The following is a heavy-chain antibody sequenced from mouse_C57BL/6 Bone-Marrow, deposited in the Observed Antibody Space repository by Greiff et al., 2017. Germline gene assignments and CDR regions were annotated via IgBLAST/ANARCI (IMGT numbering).Heavy chain of an antibody. CDR1: GFNIKDYY. V-gene: IGHV14-2*01. J-gene: IGHJ2*01. CDR3: TRSLIYYGTNY. D-gene: IGHD1-1*01. Sequence: EVKLQESGAELVKPGASVKLSCTASGFNIKDYYIHWVKQRTEQGLEWIGRFDPEDGETKYALKFQDKATITADTSSNTAYLKLSSLTSEDTAVYYCTRSLIYYGTNYWGQGTTLTVSS. CDR2: FDPEDGET.